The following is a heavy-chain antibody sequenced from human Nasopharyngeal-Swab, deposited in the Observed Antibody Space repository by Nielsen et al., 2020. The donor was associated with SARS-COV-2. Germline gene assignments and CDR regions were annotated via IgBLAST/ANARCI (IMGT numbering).Heavy chain of an antibody. CDR1: GFTFSSYW. CDR2: IKHEGSQK. D-gene: IGHD3-10*01. V-gene: IGHV3-7*04. CDR3: ARDQIGTTMIREVLKRYYYGMDV. Sequence: GESLKISCAASGFTFSSYWMTWVRQAPGKGLEWVANIKHEGSQKYYVDSVKGRFSISRDNGKNSLALQMNSLGVDDTAVYYCARDQIGTTMIREVLKRYYYGMDVWGQGTTVTVSS. J-gene: IGHJ6*02.